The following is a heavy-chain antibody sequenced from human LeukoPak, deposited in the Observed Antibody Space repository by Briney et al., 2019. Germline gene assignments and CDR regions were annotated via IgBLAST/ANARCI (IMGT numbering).Heavy chain of an antibody. V-gene: IGHV1-18*04. CDR3: VRDPPYSSGWSNGYFQH. Sequence: ASVKVSCKASGYSFTSYGISWVRQAPGQGLEWMGWISVYNGNTNYAQKLQGRVTMTTDTSTSTAYMELRSLRSDDTAVYYCVRDPPYSSGWSNGYFQHWGQGALVAVSS. J-gene: IGHJ1*01. D-gene: IGHD6-13*01. CDR2: ISVYNGNT. CDR1: GYSFTSYG.